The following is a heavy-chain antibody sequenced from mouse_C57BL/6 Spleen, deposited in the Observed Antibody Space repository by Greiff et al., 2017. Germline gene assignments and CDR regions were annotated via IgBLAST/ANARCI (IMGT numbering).Heavy chain of an antibody. CDR1: GYTFTSYW. D-gene: IGHD2-3*01. CDR2: INPSNGGT. CDR3: ARGRRGLLRDGDAMDY. Sequence: QVQLQQPGTELVKPGASVKLSCKASGYTFTSYWMHWVKQRPGQGLEWIGNINPSNGGTNYNEKFKSKATLTVDKSSSTAYMQLSSLTSEDSAVYYCARGRRGLLRDGDAMDYWGQGTSVTVSS. J-gene: IGHJ4*01. V-gene: IGHV1-53*01.